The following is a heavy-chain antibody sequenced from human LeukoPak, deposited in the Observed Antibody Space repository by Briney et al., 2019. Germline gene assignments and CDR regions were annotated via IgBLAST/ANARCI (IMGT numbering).Heavy chain of an antibody. D-gene: IGHD3-9*01. V-gene: IGHV3-30-3*01. CDR2: ISDDGSNK. J-gene: IGHJ3*02. CDR1: GFTFSNRA. CDR3: ARGQEVDYDILTGHIDI. Sequence: PGGSLRLSCAASGFTFSNRAMHWVRQAPGRGLEWVAVISDDGSNKYYADSVKGRFTISRDDSKNTLYLQMNSLRAEDTAVYYCARGQEVDYDILTGHIDIWGQGTMVTVSS.